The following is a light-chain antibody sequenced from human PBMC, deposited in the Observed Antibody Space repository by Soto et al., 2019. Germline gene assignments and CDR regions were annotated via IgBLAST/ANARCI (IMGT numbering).Light chain of an antibody. CDR1: QYISNW. V-gene: IGKV1-12*01. J-gene: IGKJ4*01. CDR3: QKANSFP. Sequence: DIQMTQSPSSVSASVGDRVTITCRASQYISNWLAWYQQKPGKAPKLLIYAASSLVNGVPSRFSGSGSGTNFTLTISRLQPEDLATYYCQKANSFPFGGGPQVEI. CDR2: AAS.